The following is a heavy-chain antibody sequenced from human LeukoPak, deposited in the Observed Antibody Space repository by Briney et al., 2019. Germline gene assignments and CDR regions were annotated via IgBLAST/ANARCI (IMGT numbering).Heavy chain of an antibody. CDR1: GFTFSDYY. CDR2: ISSSGSTI. J-gene: IGHJ4*02. D-gene: IGHD2-2*01. Sequence: GGSLRLSCAASGFTFSDYYMSWIRQAPGKGLEWVSYISSSGSTIYYADSVKGRFTISRDNAKNSLYLQMNSLRAEDTAVYYCATNRGDIVVVPAASYFDYWGQGTLVTVSS. V-gene: IGHV3-11*04. CDR3: ATNRGDIVVVPAASYFDY.